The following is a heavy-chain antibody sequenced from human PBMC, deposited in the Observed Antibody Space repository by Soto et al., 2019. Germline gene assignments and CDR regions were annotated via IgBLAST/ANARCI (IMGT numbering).Heavy chain of an antibody. J-gene: IGHJ5*02. CDR2: IYYSGST. Sequence: SETLSLTCTASGGSISSGGYYWSWIRQHPGKGLEWIGYIYYSGSTYYNPSLKSRVTISVDTSKNQFSLKLSSVTAADTAVYYCARIYSSRPKLYNWFDPWGQGTLVTVSS. D-gene: IGHD6-13*01. CDR3: ARIYSSRPKLYNWFDP. CDR1: GGSISSGGYY. V-gene: IGHV4-31*03.